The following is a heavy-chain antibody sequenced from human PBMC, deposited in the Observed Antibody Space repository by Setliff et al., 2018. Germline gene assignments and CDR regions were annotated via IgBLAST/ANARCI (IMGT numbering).Heavy chain of an antibody. Sequence: ASVKVSCKASGYTFTSYGISWVRQAPGQGLEWMGWISAYNGNTNYAQKFQGWVTMTRDTSISTAYMELSRLRSDDTAVYYCARGPPDYWGQGTLVTVSS. J-gene: IGHJ4*02. CDR3: ARGPPDY. CDR1: GYTFTSYG. V-gene: IGHV1-18*01. CDR2: ISAYNGNT.